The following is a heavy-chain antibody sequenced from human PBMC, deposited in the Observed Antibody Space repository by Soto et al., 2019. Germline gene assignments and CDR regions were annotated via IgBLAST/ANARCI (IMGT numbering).Heavy chain of an antibody. J-gene: IGHJ6*03. V-gene: IGHV3-7*01. CDR2: IKQDGSEK. Sequence: EVQLVESGGGLVQPGGSLRLSCAASGFTFSSYWMSWVRQAPGKGLEWVANIKQDGSEKYYVDSVKGRFTISRDNAKNSLYLQINSLRAEDTAVYYCARVPFYYYYYMDVWGKGTTVTVSS. CDR1: GFTFSSYW. CDR3: ARVPFYYYYYMDV.